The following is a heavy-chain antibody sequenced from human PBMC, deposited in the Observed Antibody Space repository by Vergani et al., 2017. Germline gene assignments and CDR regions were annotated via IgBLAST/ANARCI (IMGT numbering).Heavy chain of an antibody. CDR1: GFTFSSYA. Sequence: EVQLLESGGGLVQPGGSLRLSCAASGFTFSSYAMSWVRQAPGKGLEWVSAISGSGVSPYYADSVNGRFTISRDNSKNTLYLQMNSLRAEDTAVYYCAKAYSSGWYYFDYGGQGTLVTVSS. J-gene: IGHJ4*02. CDR2: ISGSGVSP. CDR3: AKAYSSGWYYFDY. D-gene: IGHD6-19*01. V-gene: IGHV3-23*01.